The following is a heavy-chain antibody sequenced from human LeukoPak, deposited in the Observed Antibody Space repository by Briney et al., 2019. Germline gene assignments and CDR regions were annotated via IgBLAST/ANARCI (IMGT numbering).Heavy chain of an antibody. V-gene: IGHV1-69*13. CDR2: IIPIFGTA. J-gene: IGHJ6*03. Sequence: ASVKVSCKASGGTFSSYAISWVRQAPGQGLEWMGGIIPIFGTANYAQKFQGRVTITADESTSTAYMELSSLRSEDTAVYYCARVLAPVGATSWYYYYYMDVWGKGTTVTVSS. CDR3: ARVLAPVGATSWYYYYYMDV. CDR1: GGTFSSYA. D-gene: IGHD1-26*01.